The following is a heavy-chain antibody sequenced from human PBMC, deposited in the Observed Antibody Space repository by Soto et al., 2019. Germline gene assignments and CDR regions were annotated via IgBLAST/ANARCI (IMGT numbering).Heavy chain of an antibody. J-gene: IGHJ4*02. V-gene: IGHV3-23*01. Sequence: EVQLLESGGGLIQPGGSLRLSCAASGFTFRSYAMSWVRQAPGKGLEWVSAIRGNGGSTYYPDAVKGRFTISRDRSENTLYLQVNSLRAEDTAVYYCAKRYSGYVHVFPDYWGQGTLVTVSS. D-gene: IGHD5-12*01. CDR2: IRGNGGST. CDR3: AKRYSGYVHVFPDY. CDR1: GFTFRSYA.